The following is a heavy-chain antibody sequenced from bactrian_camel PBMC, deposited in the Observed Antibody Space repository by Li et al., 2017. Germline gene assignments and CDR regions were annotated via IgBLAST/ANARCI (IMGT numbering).Heavy chain of an antibody. V-gene: IGHV3S40*01. J-gene: IGHJ4*01. D-gene: IGHD1*01. Sequence: VQLVESGGGSVLAGGSLNLSCTVSRYRESSYYIGWFRQTPGREREGVATMHTAGIRQHYADSVKGRFTVSQDTVTATVYLQMDDLKPEDTAMYHCAAAYPYDKHHTVIPVGTRIPGFGHWGQGTQVTVS. CDR1: RYRESSYY. CDR3: AAAYPYDKHHTVIPVGTRIPGFGH. CDR2: MHTAGIRQ.